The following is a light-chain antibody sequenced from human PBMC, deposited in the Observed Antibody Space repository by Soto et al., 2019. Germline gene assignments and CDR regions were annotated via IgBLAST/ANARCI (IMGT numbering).Light chain of an antibody. V-gene: IGKV3-20*01. Sequence: LTQPPGTLSLSPGEGATLSCRASQSVSNNFVAWYPQRPGEAPRLLIYGSSSRASGIPDRFSGSGSGTDFTLTISRLESEDFAVYYCQQDCSSLLSFGGGTKVDSK. CDR1: QSVSNNF. CDR3: QQDCSSLLS. CDR2: GSS. J-gene: IGKJ4*01.